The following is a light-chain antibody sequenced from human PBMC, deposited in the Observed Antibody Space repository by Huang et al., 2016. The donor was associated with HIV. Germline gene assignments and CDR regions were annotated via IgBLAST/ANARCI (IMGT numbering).Light chain of an antibody. V-gene: IGKV3-15*01. CDR2: GAS. CDR1: QTVNSN. Sequence: EIRMTQSPATLSVSPGERATLSCRASQTVNSNLAWYQQKPGQAPRLLICGASTRATDVPGRFSGNGSGTEFTLTISSLESEDFAVYYCQQHHNWPPWTFGRGTKVEIK. CDR3: QQHHNWPPWT. J-gene: IGKJ1*01.